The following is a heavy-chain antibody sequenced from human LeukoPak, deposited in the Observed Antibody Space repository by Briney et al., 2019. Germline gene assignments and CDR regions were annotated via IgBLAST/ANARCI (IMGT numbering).Heavy chain of an antibody. J-gene: IGHJ5*02. CDR1: GGSISSSSYY. CDR2: IYYSGST. CDR3: ARGIRYFDWLFGYNWFDP. V-gene: IGHV4-39*07. D-gene: IGHD3-9*01. Sequence: SETLSLTCTVSGGSISSSSYYWGWIRQPPGKGLEWIGSIYYSGSTYYNPSLKSRVTISVDTSKNQFSLKLSSVTAADTAVYYCARGIRYFDWLFGYNWFDPWGQGTLVTVSS.